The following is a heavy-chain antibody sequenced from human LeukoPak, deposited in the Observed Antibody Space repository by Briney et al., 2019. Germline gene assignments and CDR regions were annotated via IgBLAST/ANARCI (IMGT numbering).Heavy chain of an antibody. J-gene: IGHJ6*02. CDR3: ARTSITGTRTYGIDV. CDR1: GYTFTGYY. CDR2: INPNSGGT. Sequence: SVKVSCKAFGYTFTGYYMHWVRQAPGQGLEWMGWINPNSGGTNYAQKFQGRVTMTWDTSISTAYMELSRLRSDDTAVYYCARTSITGTRTYGIDVWGQGTTVTVSS. V-gene: IGHV1-2*02. D-gene: IGHD1-7*01.